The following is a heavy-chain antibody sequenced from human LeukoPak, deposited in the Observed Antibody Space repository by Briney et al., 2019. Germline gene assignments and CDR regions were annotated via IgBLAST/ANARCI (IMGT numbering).Heavy chain of an antibody. CDR1: GFSLSNYW. V-gene: IGHV3-7*01. CDR2: IGQDGTGK. D-gene: IGHD1-7*01. CDR3: ARDLNYYATDY. J-gene: IGHJ4*02. Sequence: GGSLRLSCAASGFSLSNYWMTSVRQPPGKGLEWVANIGQDGTGKHYVDSVEGRFPISRQSAKNSLYRQMNSLRADDTAVYYCARDLNYYATDYWGQGGLVTVSS.